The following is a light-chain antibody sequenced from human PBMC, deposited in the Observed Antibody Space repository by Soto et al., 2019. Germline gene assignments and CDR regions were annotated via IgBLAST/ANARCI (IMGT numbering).Light chain of an antibody. V-gene: IGLV2-14*01. CDR2: DVS. Sequence: QSALTQPAWMSVSPGQSITMSCTGTSSDVAAYNFVSWYQHHPGRAPKLMISDVSHRPSGVSSRFSGSKSGNTASLTISGLQAEDEADYYCSSYTTSSTQVFGGGTKVTV. CDR1: SSDVAAYNF. J-gene: IGLJ2*01. CDR3: SSYTTSSTQV.